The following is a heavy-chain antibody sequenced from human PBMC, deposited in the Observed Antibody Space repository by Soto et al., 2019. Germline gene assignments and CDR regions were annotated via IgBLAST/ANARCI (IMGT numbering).Heavy chain of an antibody. V-gene: IGHV3-30*18. CDR1: GFTFSSYG. J-gene: IGHJ5*02. CDR3: AKGPSGFYGRIAAAGPARFDP. Sequence: GGSLRLSCAASGFTFSSYGMHWVRQAPGKGLEWVAVISYDGSNKYYADSVKGRFTISRDNSKNTLYLQMNSLRAEDTAVYYCAKGPSGFYGRIAAAGPARFDPWGQGTLVTVSS. CDR2: ISYDGSNK. D-gene: IGHD6-13*01.